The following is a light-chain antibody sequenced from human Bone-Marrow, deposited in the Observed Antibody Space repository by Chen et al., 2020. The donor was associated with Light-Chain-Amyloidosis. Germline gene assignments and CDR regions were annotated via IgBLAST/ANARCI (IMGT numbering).Light chain of an antibody. J-gene: IGLJ2*01. Sequence: SYELTQPPSVSVSPGQTARITCSGDDLPTKYAYWYQQKPGQAPVLVIHRDTERPSGVSERFSGSSSGTRATMTSSRVQAEDEADYHCQSADSSGTYEVICGGGTKLTV. CDR3: QSADSSGTYEVI. CDR1: DLPTKY. V-gene: IGLV3-25*03. CDR2: RDT.